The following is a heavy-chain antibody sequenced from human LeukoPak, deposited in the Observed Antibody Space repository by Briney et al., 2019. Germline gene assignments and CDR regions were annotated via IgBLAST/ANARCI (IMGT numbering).Heavy chain of an antibody. CDR1: GFTFSSYG. CDR3: AKGDLYYYDSSGYDFDY. Sequence: GGSLRLSCAASGFTFSSYGMHWVRQAPGKGLEWVAFIRYDGSNKYYADSVKGRFTISRDNSKNTLYLQMNSLRAEDTAVYYCAKGDLYYYDSSGYDFDYWGQGTLVTVSS. CDR2: IRYDGSNK. J-gene: IGHJ4*02. V-gene: IGHV3-30*02. D-gene: IGHD3-22*01.